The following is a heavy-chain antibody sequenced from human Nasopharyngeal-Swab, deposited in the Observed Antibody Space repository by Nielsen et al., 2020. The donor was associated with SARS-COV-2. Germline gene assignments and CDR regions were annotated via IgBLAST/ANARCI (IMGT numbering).Heavy chain of an antibody. CDR1: GYSFTTYA. V-gene: IGHV1-2*06. J-gene: IGHJ4*02. D-gene: IGHD4-11*01. CDR3: AREHPTTRASDY. Sequence: ASVKVSCKASGYSFTTYALQWVQQAPGQGLEWMGRINPNSGATKSAQRFQGRVTMTSDTSISTAYMDLSSLTSDDTALYYCAREHPTTRASDYWGQGTLVTVSS. CDR2: INPNSGAT.